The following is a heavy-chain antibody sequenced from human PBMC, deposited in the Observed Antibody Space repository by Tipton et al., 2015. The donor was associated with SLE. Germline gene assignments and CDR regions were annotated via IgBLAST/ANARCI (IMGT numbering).Heavy chain of an antibody. V-gene: IGHV4-59*12. Sequence: TLSLTCTVSGGSISSYYWSWIRQPPRKGLEWIGDIHYTVSTNYNPSLNSRVTISVDTSKNQFSLKMSSVTAADTAVYYCARDDRGSGYHYRYDAFDIWGQGTMVTVSS. CDR2: IHYTVST. J-gene: IGHJ3*02. CDR1: GGSISSYY. D-gene: IGHD3-22*01. CDR3: ARDDRGSGYHYRYDAFDI.